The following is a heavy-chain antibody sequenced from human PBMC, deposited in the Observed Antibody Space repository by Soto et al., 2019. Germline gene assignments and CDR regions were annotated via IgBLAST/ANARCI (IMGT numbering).Heavy chain of an antibody. D-gene: IGHD1-26*01. Sequence: QVQLVQSGPEVKKPGASVKVSCKASGYSFHNFGIIWVRQAPGQGLEWMGWISGQIAKTNYAQKFQGKVTITTDTSTSTAYMELNTLTSEDTAMYYCARGPPSGSFSLTPRYWGQGTLVTVAS. CDR3: ARGPPSGSFSLTPRY. CDR2: ISGQIAKT. J-gene: IGHJ4*02. V-gene: IGHV1-18*04. CDR1: GYSFHNFG.